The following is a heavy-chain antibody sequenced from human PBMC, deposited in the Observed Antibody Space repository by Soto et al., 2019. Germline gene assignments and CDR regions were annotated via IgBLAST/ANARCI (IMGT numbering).Heavy chain of an antibody. Sequence: QVQLVESGGGVVQPGRSLRLCCAASGFTFSSYGMHWVRQAPGKGLEWVAVISYDGSNKYYADSVKGRFTISRDNSKNTLYLQMNSLRAEDTAVYYCAKDLGGSYYYYYGMDVWGQGTTVTVSS. D-gene: IGHD3-16*01. CDR1: GFTFSSYG. CDR3: AKDLGGSYYYYYGMDV. CDR2: ISYDGSNK. J-gene: IGHJ6*02. V-gene: IGHV3-30*18.